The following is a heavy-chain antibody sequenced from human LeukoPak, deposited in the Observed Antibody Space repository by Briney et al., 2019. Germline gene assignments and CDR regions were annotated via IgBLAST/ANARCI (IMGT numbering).Heavy chain of an antibody. CDR2: ISGSGVST. CDR1: GFTFSSYA. CDR3: AKGGLIAVAGFY. J-gene: IGHJ3*01. D-gene: IGHD6-19*01. V-gene: IGHV3-23*01. Sequence: GGSLSLSCAASGFTFSSYAMSWVRQAPGNGLEWLSAISGSGVSTYYADSVKGRFTISRDNSKNTLYLQMNSLRAEDTAVYYCAKGGLIAVAGFYWGQGTMVTVSS.